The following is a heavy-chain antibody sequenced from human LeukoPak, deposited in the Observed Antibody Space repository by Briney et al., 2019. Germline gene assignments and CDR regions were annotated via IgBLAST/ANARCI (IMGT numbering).Heavy chain of an antibody. J-gene: IGHJ5*02. V-gene: IGHV4-39*01. Sequence: SETLSLTCTVSGGSIRSSGYYWGWLRQPPGKGLDWIGSIYYSGSTSYTPSLKSRVTMTVDTSQNQFSLKLSSVTAADTAVYYCARNASTMIVPGGWFDPWGQGTLVTVSS. CDR3: ARNASTMIVPGGWFDP. D-gene: IGHD3-22*01. CDR2: IYYSGST. CDR1: GGSIRSSGYY.